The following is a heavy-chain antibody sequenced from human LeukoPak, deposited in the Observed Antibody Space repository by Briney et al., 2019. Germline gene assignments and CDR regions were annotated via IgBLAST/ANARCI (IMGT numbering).Heavy chain of an antibody. J-gene: IGHJ4*02. D-gene: IGHD3-22*01. CDR3: ARQDSSGYYPFDY. Sequence: LEGSGYIYYSGSTNYNPSLKSRVTISVDTSKNQFSLKLSSVTAADTAVYYCARQDSSGYYPFDYWGQGTLVTVSS. CDR2: IYYSGST. V-gene: IGHV4-59*08.